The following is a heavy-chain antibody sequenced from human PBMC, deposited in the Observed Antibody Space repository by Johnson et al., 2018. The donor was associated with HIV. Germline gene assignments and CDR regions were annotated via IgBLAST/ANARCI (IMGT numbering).Heavy chain of an antibody. CDR1: GFTFSSYA. Sequence: QMLLVESGGGLVQPGGSLRLSCAASGFTFSSYAVHWVRQAPGKGLEWVAIISYDGSNKYYADSVKGRFTISRDNSKDTLYLQMNRLRAEDTAVYYCAREEGGTYYSVDAFDIWGQGTMVTVSS. CDR2: ISYDGSNK. CDR3: AREEGGTYYSVDAFDI. V-gene: IGHV3-30-3*01. J-gene: IGHJ3*02. D-gene: IGHD1-26*01.